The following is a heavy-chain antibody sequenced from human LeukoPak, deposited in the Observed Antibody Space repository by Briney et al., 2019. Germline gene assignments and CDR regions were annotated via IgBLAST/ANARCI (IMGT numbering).Heavy chain of an antibody. Sequence: GRSLRLSCAASGFTFSSYAMHWVRQAPGKGLEWVAVISYDGSKKYYADSVKGRFTISRDNSKNTLYLQMNSLRAEDTAVYYCAGGGFDYWGQGTLVTVSS. CDR2: ISYDGSKK. V-gene: IGHV3-30*04. CDR1: GFTFSSYA. CDR3: AGGGFDY. J-gene: IGHJ4*02.